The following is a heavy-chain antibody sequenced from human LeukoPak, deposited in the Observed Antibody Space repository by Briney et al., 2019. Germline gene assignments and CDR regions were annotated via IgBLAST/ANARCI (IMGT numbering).Heavy chain of an antibody. CDR3: TTAEDPLYGGIPFDY. CDR1: GFTFSNAW. D-gene: IGHD4-17*01. J-gene: IGHJ4*02. V-gene: IGHV3-15*01. Sequence: GGSLRLSCAASGFTFSNAWMSWVRQAPGKGLEWVGRIKSKTDGGTTDYAAPVKGRFTISRDDSKNTLYLQMNSLKTGDTAVYYCTTAEDPLYGGIPFDYWGQGTLVTVSS. CDR2: IKSKTDGGTT.